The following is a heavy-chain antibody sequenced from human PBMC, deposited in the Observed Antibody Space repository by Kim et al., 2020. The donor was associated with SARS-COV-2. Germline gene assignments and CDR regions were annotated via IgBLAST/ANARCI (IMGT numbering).Heavy chain of an antibody. D-gene: IGHD6-19*01. J-gene: IGHJ4*02. CDR3: AKDRFQQWLVPFDY. V-gene: IGHV3-30*02. Sequence: ADSVKGRFTISRDNSKNTLYLQMNSLRAEDTAVYYCAKDRFQQWLVPFDYWGQGTLVTISS.